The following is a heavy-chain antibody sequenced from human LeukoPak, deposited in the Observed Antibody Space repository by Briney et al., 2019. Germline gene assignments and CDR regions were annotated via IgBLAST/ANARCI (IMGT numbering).Heavy chain of an antibody. Sequence: GASVKVSCKASGGTFSSYAISWVRQAPGQGLEWMGGIIPIFGTANYAQKFQGRVTITTDESTSTAYMELSSLRSEDTAVYYCASTYCSSTSCPYSSSWGVDYWGQGTLVTVSS. D-gene: IGHD2-2*01. CDR1: GGTFSSYA. CDR2: IIPIFGTA. V-gene: IGHV1-69*05. J-gene: IGHJ4*02. CDR3: ASTYCSSTSCPYSSSWGVDY.